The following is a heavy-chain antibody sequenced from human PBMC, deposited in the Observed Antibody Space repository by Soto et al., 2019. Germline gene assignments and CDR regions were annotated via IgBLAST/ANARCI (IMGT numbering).Heavy chain of an antibody. CDR2: ISGSGDTT. CDR3: ARAPGDSRIHWFDP. D-gene: IGHD3-22*01. J-gene: IGHJ5*02. CDR1: GLTFSNHA. Sequence: GGSLRLSCAASGLTFSNHAMNWVRQAPGKGLEWVSLISGSGDTTYYADSVKGRFTISRDNAKNSLYLQMNSLRAEDTAVYYCARAPGDSRIHWFDPWGQGTLVTVSS. V-gene: IGHV3-48*01.